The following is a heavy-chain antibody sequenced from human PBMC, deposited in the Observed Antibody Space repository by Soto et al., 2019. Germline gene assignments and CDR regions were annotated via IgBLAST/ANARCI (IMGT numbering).Heavy chain of an antibody. D-gene: IGHD3-22*01. CDR1: GASISSSNW. CDR2: IYPSGST. Sequence: QVELQESGPGLVKPSGTLSLTCDVSGASISSSNWWSWVRQSPGKGLQWIGEIYPSGSTNYSPSLETRLTMSVDKSKNQFSLRLRSVTAEDTAIYYCARGTSGYYYLDSWGPGTLVAVSS. V-gene: IGHV4-4*02. J-gene: IGHJ4*02. CDR3: ARGTSGYYYLDS.